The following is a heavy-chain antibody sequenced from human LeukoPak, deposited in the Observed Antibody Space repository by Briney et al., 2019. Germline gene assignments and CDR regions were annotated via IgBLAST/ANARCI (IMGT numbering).Heavy chain of an antibody. J-gene: IGHJ4*02. D-gene: IGHD6-13*01. Sequence: GGSLRLSCAASGFTFSSYEMNWVRQAPGKGLEWVSYISTTGSSIYYADSVKGRFTISRDNVKNLLYLQMNSLRAEDTAVYYCARVDAAGPWSTCDYWGQGTLVTVSS. CDR3: ARVDAAGPWSTCDY. CDR1: GFTFSSYE. CDR2: ISTTGSSI. V-gene: IGHV3-48*03.